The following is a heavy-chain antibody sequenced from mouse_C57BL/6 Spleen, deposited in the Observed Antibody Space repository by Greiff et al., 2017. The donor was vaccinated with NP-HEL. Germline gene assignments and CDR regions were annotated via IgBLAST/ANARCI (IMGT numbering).Heavy chain of an antibody. Sequence: QVQLQQPGAELVRPGTSVKLSCKASGYTFTSYWMHWVKQRPGQGLEWIGVIDPSDSYTNYNQKFKGKATLTVDTSSSTAYMQLSSLTSEDSAVYYCARSLLITTVVATDYWGQGTTLTVSS. D-gene: IGHD1-1*01. V-gene: IGHV1-59*01. CDR1: GYTFTSYW. CDR2: IDPSDSYT. J-gene: IGHJ2*01. CDR3: ARSLLITTVVATDY.